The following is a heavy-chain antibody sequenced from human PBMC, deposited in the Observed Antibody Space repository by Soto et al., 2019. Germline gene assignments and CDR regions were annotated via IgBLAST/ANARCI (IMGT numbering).Heavy chain of an antibody. J-gene: IGHJ5*02. CDR2: ISWNSGSI. Sequence: EVQLVESGGGLVQPGRSLRLSCAASGFTFDDYAMHWVRQAPGKGLEWVSGISWNSGSIGYADSVKGRFTISRDNXKNSQYLQMNSLRAEDRALYYGAIGPAAMVGWFVPWGEGTLVTVSS. D-gene: IGHD2-2*01. CDR3: AIGPAAMVGWFVP. CDR1: GFTFDDYA. V-gene: IGHV3-9*01.